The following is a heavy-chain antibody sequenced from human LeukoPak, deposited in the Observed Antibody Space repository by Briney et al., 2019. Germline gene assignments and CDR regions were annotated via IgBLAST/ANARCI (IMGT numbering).Heavy chain of an antibody. CDR3: TRWGAGGLTLDY. V-gene: IGHV3-33*01. Sequence: GGSLRLSCATSGFSFSFYGMQWVRQAPGKGLEWVAVIWNDGSQKYYGDSVKGRFTITKDNSRKTVNLQMDSLRAEDTAIYYCTRWGAGGLTLDYWGQGVLVTVSS. J-gene: IGHJ4*02. CDR1: GFSFSFYG. CDR2: IWNDGSQK. D-gene: IGHD3-16*01.